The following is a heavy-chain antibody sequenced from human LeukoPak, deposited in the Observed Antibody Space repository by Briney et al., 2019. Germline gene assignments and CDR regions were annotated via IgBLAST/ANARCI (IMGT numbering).Heavy chain of an antibody. CDR2: FDPGDGET. D-gene: IGHD6-19*01. CDR3: ATYKFAAVAVNFDY. Sequence: ASVKVSCKVSGYTLTELSMHWVRQAPGKGLEWMGGFDPGDGETIYAQKFQGRVTMTEDTSTDTAYMELSSLRSEDTAVYYCATYKFAAVAVNFDYWGQGTLVTVSS. CDR1: GYTLTELS. J-gene: IGHJ4*02. V-gene: IGHV1-24*01.